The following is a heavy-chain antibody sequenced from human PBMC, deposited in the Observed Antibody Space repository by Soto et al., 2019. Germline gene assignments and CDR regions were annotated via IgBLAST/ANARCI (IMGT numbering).Heavy chain of an antibody. CDR2: IKSKTDGGTT. V-gene: IGHV3-15*01. J-gene: IGHJ4*02. D-gene: IGHD3-22*01. CDR3: TTRDSSGYYHTTGTFDY. CDR1: GFTFSNAW. Sequence: EVQLVESGGGLVKPGGSLRLSCAGSGFTFSNAWMSWVRQAPGKGLEWVGRIKSKTDGGTTDYAAPVKGRFTISRDDSKNTLYLQMNSLKTEDTAVYYCTTRDSSGYYHTTGTFDYWGQGTLVTVSS.